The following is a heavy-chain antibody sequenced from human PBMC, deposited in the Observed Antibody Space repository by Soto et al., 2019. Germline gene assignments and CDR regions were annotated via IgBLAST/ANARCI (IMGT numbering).Heavy chain of an antibody. Sequence: QVQLVESGGGVVQPGRSLRLSCAASGFTFSSYGMHWVRQAPGKGLEWVAVIWYDGSNKYYADSVKGRFTISRDNSKNTLYLQMNSLRAEDTAVYYCATIGLPVNWFDPWGQGTLVTVSS. CDR2: IWYDGSNK. CDR1: GFTFSSYG. J-gene: IGHJ5*02. CDR3: ATIGLPVNWFDP. V-gene: IGHV3-33*01.